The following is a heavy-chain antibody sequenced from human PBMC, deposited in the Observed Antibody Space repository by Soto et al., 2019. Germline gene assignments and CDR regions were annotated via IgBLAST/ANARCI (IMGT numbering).Heavy chain of an antibody. J-gene: IGHJ4*02. CDR1: GFSLSISGEG. CDR3: ARLVYRAGGRIFDS. Sequence: QITLKESGPTLVKPTQTLTLTCTFSGFSLSISGEGVSWIRQPPGKALEWLALIYWSDEKHYSPSLKNRLTITKDTSKDQVVLTVTNMDPVDTATYYCARLVYRAGGRIFDSWGQGPPVTVSS. D-gene: IGHD3-16*01. V-gene: IGHV2-5*01. CDR2: IYWSDEK.